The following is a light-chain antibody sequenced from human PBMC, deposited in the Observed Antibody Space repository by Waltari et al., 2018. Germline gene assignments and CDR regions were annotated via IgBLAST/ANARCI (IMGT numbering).Light chain of an antibody. V-gene: IGLV2-14*03. CDR2: DVS. Sequence: QSALTQPASVSGSPGQSITISCTGTSSDVGGYNYVSWYQQHPGKASKFMIYDVSKRPSGVSDRFSGSKSGNTASLTISGLQAEDEADYYCCSYATRDSYVFGTGTKVTVL. CDR3: CSYATRDSYV. J-gene: IGLJ1*01. CDR1: SSDVGGYNY.